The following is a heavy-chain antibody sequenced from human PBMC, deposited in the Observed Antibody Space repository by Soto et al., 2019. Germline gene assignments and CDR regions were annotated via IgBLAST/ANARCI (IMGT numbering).Heavy chain of an antibody. CDR1: GFTFSTYA. CDR3: ARDRGLLGFINS. D-gene: IGHD3-10*01. V-gene: IGHV3-30-3*01. CDR2: TSYDGSTK. Sequence: QVQLVESGGGLVQPGRSLRLSCAASGFTFSTYAMHWVRQAPGKGLEWVTVTSYDGSTKYYADSVKGRFTISRDNSKSTMYLQMNSLRTADTSVYFCARDRGLLGFINSCGQATVVTVSS. J-gene: IGHJ4*02.